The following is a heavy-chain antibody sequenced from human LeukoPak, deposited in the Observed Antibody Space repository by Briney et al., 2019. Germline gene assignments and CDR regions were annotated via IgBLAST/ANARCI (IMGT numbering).Heavy chain of an antibody. Sequence: GGSLRLSCAASGFTFSSYAMYWVRQAPGKGLEWVSVIYSAGSTYYADSVKGRFTISRDISKNQVYLQMNSLRDEDTAVYYCARDGDDYHDSSGPHDYWGQGTLVTVSS. J-gene: IGHJ4*02. D-gene: IGHD3-22*01. CDR2: IYSAGST. CDR3: ARDGDDYHDSSGPHDY. CDR1: GFTFSSYA. V-gene: IGHV3-53*01.